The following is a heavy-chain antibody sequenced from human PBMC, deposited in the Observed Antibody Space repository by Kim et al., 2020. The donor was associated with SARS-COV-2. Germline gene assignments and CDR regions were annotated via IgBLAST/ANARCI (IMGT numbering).Heavy chain of an antibody. Sequence: SVKVSCKASGGTFSSYAISWVRQAPGQGLEWMGGIIPIFGTANYAQKFQGRVTITADESTSTAYMELSSLRSEDTAVYYCARWGENSDYYDSSGPDAFDIWGQGIMVTVSS. J-gene: IGHJ3*02. CDR2: IIPIFGTA. CDR3: ARWGENSDYYDSSGPDAFDI. CDR1: GGTFSSYA. V-gene: IGHV1-69*13. D-gene: IGHD3-22*01.